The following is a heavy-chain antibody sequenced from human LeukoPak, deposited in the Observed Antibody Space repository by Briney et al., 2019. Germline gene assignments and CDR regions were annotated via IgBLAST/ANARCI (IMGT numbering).Heavy chain of an antibody. Sequence: PSETLSLTCTVSGGSIRSYHWNWIRQPPGKGPEWIGYVSYSGSTNYNPSFKSRVTISVDTSKNQFSLKLTSVTAADTAVYYCARIRVVAAIWPFDYWGQGTLVTVSS. CDR1: GGSIRSYH. CDR3: ARIRVVAAIWPFDY. J-gene: IGHJ4*02. D-gene: IGHD2-15*01. CDR2: VSYSGST. V-gene: IGHV4-59*08.